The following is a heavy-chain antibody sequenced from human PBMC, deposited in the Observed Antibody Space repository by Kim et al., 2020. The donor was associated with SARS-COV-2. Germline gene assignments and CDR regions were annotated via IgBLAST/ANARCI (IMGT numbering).Heavy chain of an antibody. CDR3: ASSRGSGSYYEWDY. J-gene: IGHJ4*02. Sequence: SETLSLTCTVSGGSISSYYWSWIRQPPGKGLEWIGYIYYSGSTNYNPSLKSRVTISVDTSKNQFSLKLSSVTAADTAVYYCASSRGSGSYYEWDYWGQGTLVTVSS. CDR1: GGSISSYY. D-gene: IGHD3-10*01. V-gene: IGHV4-59*08. CDR2: IYYSGST.